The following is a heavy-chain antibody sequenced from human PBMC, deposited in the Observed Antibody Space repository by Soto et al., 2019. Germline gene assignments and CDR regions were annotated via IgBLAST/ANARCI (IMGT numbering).Heavy chain of an antibody. V-gene: IGHV3-48*01. J-gene: IGHJ2*01. CDR1: GFAFGAYS. CDR2: ISSSATTI. CDR3: ARGGGDYVHEWYFDL. D-gene: IGHD4-17*01. Sequence: LVESGGALVQPGGSLRLSCAASGFAFGAYSFRWVRQAPGKGLEWVSYISSSATTIYYADSVKGRFTVSSDNAKNLLFLQMESLRAEDTAVYYCARGGGDYVHEWYFDLWGRGTLVAVSS.